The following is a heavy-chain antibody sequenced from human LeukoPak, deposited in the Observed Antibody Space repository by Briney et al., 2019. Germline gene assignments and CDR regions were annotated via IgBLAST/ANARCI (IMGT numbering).Heavy chain of an antibody. CDR1: GGSISSISYY. CDR3: ARHPMVRGVPYYYYMDV. J-gene: IGHJ6*03. CDR2: IYYSGST. Sequence: SETLSLTCTVSGGSISSISYYWGWIRQPPGKGLEWIGSIYYSGSTYYNPSLKSRVTISVDTSKNQFSLKLSSVTAADTAVYYCARHPMVRGVPYYYYMDVWGKGTTVTVSS. D-gene: IGHD3-10*01. V-gene: IGHV4-39*01.